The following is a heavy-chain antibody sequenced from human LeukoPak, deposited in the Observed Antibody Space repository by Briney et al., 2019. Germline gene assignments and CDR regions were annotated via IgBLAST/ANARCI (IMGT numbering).Heavy chain of an antibody. J-gene: IGHJ4*02. V-gene: IGHV3-30*02. Sequence: GGSLRLSCAASGFTFSSYGMPWVRQAPGKGLEWVAFIRYDGSNKYYADSVKGRFTISRDNSKNTLYLQMNSLRAEDTAVYYCAKLGGSDFDYWGQGTLVTVSS. CDR3: AKLGGSDFDY. CDR1: GFTFSSYG. D-gene: IGHD1-26*01. CDR2: IRYDGSNK.